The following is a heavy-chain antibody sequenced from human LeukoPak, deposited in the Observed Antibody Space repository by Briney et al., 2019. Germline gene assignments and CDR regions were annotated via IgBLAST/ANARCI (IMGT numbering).Heavy chain of an antibody. V-gene: IGHV4-39*07. CDR1: GGSISSSGDY. Sequence: SETLSLPCTVSGGSISSSGDYWGWIRQPPGKGLEWIGSIYYSGSTYYNPSLKSRVTISVDTYKNQFSLKLSSVTAADTDMYYCAREDGDYENWFDPWDQGTLIIVSS. D-gene: IGHD4-17*01. J-gene: IGHJ5*02. CDR3: AREDGDYENWFDP. CDR2: IYYSGST.